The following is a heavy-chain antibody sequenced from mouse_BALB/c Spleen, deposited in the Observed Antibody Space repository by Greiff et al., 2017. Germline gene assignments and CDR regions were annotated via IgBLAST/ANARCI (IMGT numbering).Heavy chain of an antibody. CDR1: GFTFTNSC. CDR3: ANSSTEADYFDY. Sequence: QVHVKQSGAELVTPGTSVKISCTASGFTFTNSCLGWVKQRPGHGLEWIGVIYPGGGNTNYNGKFKGKATLTADTSSSTAYMQLSSLTSEDSAVYVYANSSTEADYFDYWGQGTTLTVSS. V-gene: IGHV1-63*02. CDR2: IYPGGGNT. J-gene: IGHJ2*01.